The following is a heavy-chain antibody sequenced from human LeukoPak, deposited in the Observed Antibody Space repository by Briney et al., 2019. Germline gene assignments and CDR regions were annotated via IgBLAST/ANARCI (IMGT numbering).Heavy chain of an antibody. CDR2: IGGSGATT. D-gene: IGHD5-12*01. CDR3: ASSRWLRHFDY. Sequence: GGSLRLSCAASGFTFSSYAMSWVRQAPGKGLEWVSAIGGSGATTYYVDSVKGRFTISRDNSENTLYLQINSLIAGDTAVYYCASSRWLRHFDYWGQGTLVTVSS. J-gene: IGHJ4*02. CDR1: GFTFSSYA. V-gene: IGHV3-23*01.